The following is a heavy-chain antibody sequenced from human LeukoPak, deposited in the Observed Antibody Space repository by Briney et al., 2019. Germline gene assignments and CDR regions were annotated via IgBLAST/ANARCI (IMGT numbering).Heavy chain of an antibody. CDR3: ASAAYRSAHFDY. J-gene: IGHJ4*02. CDR2: IYYSGST. D-gene: IGHD3-16*01. CDR1: GGSISSGGYY. V-gene: IGHV4-31*03. Sequence: PSETLSLTCTVSGGSISSGGYYWSWIRQHPGKGLEWIGYIYYSGSTYYNPSLKSRVTISVDTSKNQFSLKLSSVTAADTAVYYCASAAYRSAHFDYWGQGTLVTVSS.